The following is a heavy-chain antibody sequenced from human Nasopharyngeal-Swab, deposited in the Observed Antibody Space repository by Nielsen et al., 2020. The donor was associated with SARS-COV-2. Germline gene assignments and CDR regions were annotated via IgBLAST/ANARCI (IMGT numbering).Heavy chain of an antibody. CDR3: AKAPADWVRENDY. J-gene: IGHJ4*02. CDR2: IGSGGVGT. V-gene: IGHV3-23*01. Sequence: GESLKISCAASGYPFRSYAMSWVRQAPGKGLEWVSSIGSGGVGTYYADSVKGRFIVSRDNSRDTLYLQMNSLRAEDTAVYYCAKAPADWVRENDYWGQGTLVTVSS. CDR1: GYPFRSYA. D-gene: IGHD3/OR15-3a*01.